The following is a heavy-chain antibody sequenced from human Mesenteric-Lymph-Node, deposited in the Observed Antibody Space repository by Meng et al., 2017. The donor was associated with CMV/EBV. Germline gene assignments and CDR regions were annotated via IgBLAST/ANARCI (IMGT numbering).Heavy chain of an antibody. V-gene: IGHV3-7*01. CDR2: IKADGSEK. J-gene: IGHJ5*02. CDR1: GFTFSTYW. D-gene: IGHD1-26*01. CDR3: AVISGSFYRGWFAP. Sequence: GESLKISCAASGFTFSTYWMSWVRQAPGKGLEWVANIKADGSEKSYVDSVEGRFTISRDNAKNSLYLQMNSLRAEDAAVYYCAVISGSFYRGWFAPWGQGTLVTVSS.